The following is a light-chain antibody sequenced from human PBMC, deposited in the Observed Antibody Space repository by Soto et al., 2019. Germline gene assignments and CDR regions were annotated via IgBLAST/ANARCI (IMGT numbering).Light chain of an antibody. CDR1: RSDVGGFNF. CDR2: EVS. Sequence: QAVVTQPPSASGSLWESVTTSCTGTRSDVGGFNFVSWYQQHPGKVPKLVIYEVSKRPSGVPDRSSGSKSGDTASLTVSGLQPEDEADYYCCSYAGSKHFAFGSGTKVTVL. V-gene: IGLV2-8*01. J-gene: IGLJ1*01. CDR3: CSYAGSKHFA.